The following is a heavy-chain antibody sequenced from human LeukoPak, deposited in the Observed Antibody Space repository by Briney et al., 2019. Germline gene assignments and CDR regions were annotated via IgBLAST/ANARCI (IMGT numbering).Heavy chain of an antibody. J-gene: IGHJ5*02. Sequence: EASVKVSCKASGYTFTSYYMHWVRQAPGQGLEWMGIINPSGGSTSYAQKFQGRVTMTRDTSTSTVYMELSSLRSEDTAVYYCARDLIYSSSTKGFWFDPWGQGTLVTVSS. CDR1: GYTFTSYY. V-gene: IGHV1-46*01. CDR3: ARDLIYSSSTKGFWFDP. D-gene: IGHD6-6*01. CDR2: INPSGGST.